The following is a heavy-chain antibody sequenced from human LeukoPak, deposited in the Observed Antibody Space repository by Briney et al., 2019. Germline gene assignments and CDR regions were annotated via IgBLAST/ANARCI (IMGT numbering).Heavy chain of an antibody. Sequence: GASVKVSCKASGYTFTGYYMHWARQAPGQGLEWMGWINPNSGGTNYAQKFQGRVTMTRDTSISTAYMELSRLRSDDTAVYYCARSYSSSWFSDYWGQGTLVTVSS. V-gene: IGHV1-2*02. CDR2: INPNSGGT. J-gene: IGHJ4*02. CDR3: ARSYSSSWFSDY. D-gene: IGHD6-13*01. CDR1: GYTFTGYY.